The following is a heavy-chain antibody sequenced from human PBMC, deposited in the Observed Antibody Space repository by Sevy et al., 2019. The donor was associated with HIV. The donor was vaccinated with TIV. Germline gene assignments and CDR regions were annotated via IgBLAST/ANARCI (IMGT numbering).Heavy chain of an antibody. CDR3: AAGLYSSSWYGAHYYGMDV. CDR2: IVVGSGNT. Sequence: ASVKVSCKASGFTFTSSAVQWVRQARGQRLEWIGWIVVGSGNTNYAQKFQERVTITRDMSTSTAYMELSSLRSEDTAVYYCAAGLYSSSWYGAHYYGMDVWGQGTTVTVSS. J-gene: IGHJ6*02. D-gene: IGHD6-13*01. CDR1: GFTFTSSA. V-gene: IGHV1-58*01.